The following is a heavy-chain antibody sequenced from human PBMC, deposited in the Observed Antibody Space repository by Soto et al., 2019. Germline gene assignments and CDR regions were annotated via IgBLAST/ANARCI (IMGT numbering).Heavy chain of an antibody. J-gene: IGHJ4*02. V-gene: IGHV4-59*01. CDR3: ASYYDILTGHGTFDY. D-gene: IGHD3-9*01. CDR1: GGSISSYY. CDR2: IYYSETT. Sequence: SETLSLTCTVSGGSISSYYWSWIRQPPGKGLEWIGYIYYSETTNYNPSLKSRVTISLDTSKNQFSLKLSSVTAADTAVYYCASYYDILTGHGTFDYWGQGTLVTVSS.